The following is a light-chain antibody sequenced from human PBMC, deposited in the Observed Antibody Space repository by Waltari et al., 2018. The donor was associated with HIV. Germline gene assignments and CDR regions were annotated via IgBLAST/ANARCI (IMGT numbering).Light chain of an antibody. Sequence: QSALTQHASASGSPGQSTPISCSGICSDVSGYNLVSWYQQHPGKAPKLMIYEVSKRPSGVSNRFSGSKSGNTASLTISGLQAEDEADYYCCAYAGSTTYVIFGGGTKLTVL. CDR2: EVS. J-gene: IGLJ2*01. V-gene: IGLV2-23*02. CDR1: CSDVSGYNL. CDR3: CAYAGSTTYVI.